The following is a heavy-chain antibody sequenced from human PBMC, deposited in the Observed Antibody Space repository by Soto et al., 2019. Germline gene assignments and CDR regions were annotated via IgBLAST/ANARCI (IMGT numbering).Heavy chain of an antibody. CDR2: ISSSSSYI. Sequence: EVQLVESGGGLVKPGGSLRLSCAASGFTFSSYSMNWVRQAQGKVLEWASSISSSSSYIYYADSVKGRFTISRDNAKNSLYLQMNRLRAEDTDVYYCAREFALTSMGLFYYYGMDVWGQGTTVTVSS. D-gene: IGHD3-10*01. V-gene: IGHV3-21*01. CDR3: AREFALTSMGLFYYYGMDV. J-gene: IGHJ6*02. CDR1: GFTFSSYS.